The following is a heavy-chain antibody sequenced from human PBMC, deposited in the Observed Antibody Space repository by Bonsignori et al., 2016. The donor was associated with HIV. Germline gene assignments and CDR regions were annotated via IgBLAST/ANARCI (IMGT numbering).Heavy chain of an antibody. D-gene: IGHD1-26*01. V-gene: IGHV3-48*03. Sequence: VRQAPGKGLEWVSYISSSGSSIYYADSVKGRFTISRDNAKNSLYLQMNSLRAEDTALYYCARGQGSGSYFYFQHWGQGHPGHRLL. CDR2: ISSSGSSI. J-gene: IGHJ1*01. CDR3: ARGQGSGSYFYFQH.